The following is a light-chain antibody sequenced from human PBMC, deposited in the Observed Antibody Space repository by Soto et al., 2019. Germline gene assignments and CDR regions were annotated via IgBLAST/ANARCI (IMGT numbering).Light chain of an antibody. V-gene: IGKV1-39*01. Sequence: IQMTQSPSSLSASLRDRVTITCRASQTIATYLNWYQQKPGEAPKLLIYTASNLQSGVPTRFSSSGSGTDFTLTITSLQTEDSATYYCQQSYSTPLTFGPGNKVDI. CDR1: QTIATY. CDR3: QQSYSTPLT. CDR2: TAS. J-gene: IGKJ3*01.